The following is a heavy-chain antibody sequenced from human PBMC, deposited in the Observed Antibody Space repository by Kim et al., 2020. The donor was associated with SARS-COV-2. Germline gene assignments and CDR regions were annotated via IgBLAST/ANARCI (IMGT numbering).Heavy chain of an antibody. CDR1: GFTFSGYY. J-gene: IGHJ4*02. Sequence: GGSLRLSCAASGFTFSGYYMTWVRQAPGKGLEWVANINHCGIEKNYVDPVKGRFTIYRDTARNSLSLQMNSLRAEDTAVYYCARDNWSLDYWGQGTLVTVSS. V-gene: IGHV3-7*05. CDR3: ARDNWSLDY. CDR2: INHCGIEK.